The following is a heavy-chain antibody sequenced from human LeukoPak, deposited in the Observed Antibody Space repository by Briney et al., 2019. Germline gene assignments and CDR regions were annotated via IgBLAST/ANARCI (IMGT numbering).Heavy chain of an antibody. Sequence: SGGSLRLSCAASGFTVSIYYMTWVRQAPEKGLECVSVIYSGGSTYYADSVKGRFTVSRDNSKNTLYLQRNSLRAEDTAMYYCARGLGYCTSTTCLLPFDYWGQGTLVTVSS. CDR3: ARGLGYCTSTTCLLPFDY. CDR1: GFTVSIYY. J-gene: IGHJ4*02. V-gene: IGHV3-53*01. CDR2: IYSGGST. D-gene: IGHD2-2*01.